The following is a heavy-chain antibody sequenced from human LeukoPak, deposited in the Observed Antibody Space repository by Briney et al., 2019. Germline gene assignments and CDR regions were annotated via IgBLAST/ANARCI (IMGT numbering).Heavy chain of an antibody. J-gene: IGHJ1*01. CDR3: ATGAVVGPGAYFHH. V-gene: IGHV4-31*03. CDR2: IYYSGST. Sequence: PSETLSLTCTVSGGSISSGGYYWSWIRQHPGKDLEWIGYIYYSGSTYYNPSPKSRVTISVDTSKNQFSLKLSSVTAADTAVYFCATGAVVGPGAYFHHWSQGTLVTV. CDR1: GGSISSGGYY. D-gene: IGHD6-19*01.